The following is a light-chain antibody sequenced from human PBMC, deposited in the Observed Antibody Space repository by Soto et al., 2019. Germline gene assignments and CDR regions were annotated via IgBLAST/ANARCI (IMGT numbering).Light chain of an antibody. Sequence: QSVLTQPPSVSGSPGQSVTISCTGTSSDVGSYDRVSWYQQPPGTAPKLLVYDVTHRPSGVPDRFSGSKSGNTASLTISGLQAEDESDYYCCSYTTIDTYVFGTGTKLTVL. CDR2: DVT. CDR3: CSYTTIDTYV. J-gene: IGLJ1*01. V-gene: IGLV2-18*02. CDR1: SSDVGSYDR.